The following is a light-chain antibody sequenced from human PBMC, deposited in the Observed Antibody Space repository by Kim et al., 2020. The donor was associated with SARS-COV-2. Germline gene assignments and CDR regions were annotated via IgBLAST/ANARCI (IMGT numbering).Light chain of an antibody. CDR2: QDS. J-gene: IGLJ2*01. CDR1: KLGDKY. V-gene: IGLV3-1*01. Sequence: VSPGQTASITCSGDKLGDKYACWYQQKPGQSPVLVIYQDSKRPSGIPERFSGSNSGNTTTLTISGTQAMDEADYYCQAWDSSTVVFGGGTQLTVL. CDR3: QAWDSSTVV.